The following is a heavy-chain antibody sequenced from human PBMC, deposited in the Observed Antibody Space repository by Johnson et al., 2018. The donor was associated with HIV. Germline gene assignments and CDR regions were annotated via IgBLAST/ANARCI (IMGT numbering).Heavy chain of an antibody. D-gene: IGHD1-1*01. J-gene: IGHJ3*01. CDR3: ARVPGSRAGDAFDV. Sequence: VQLVESGGGLVQPGGSLRLSCTASGINFGSYWMHWFRQAPGKGLVWVSHIKSGGSTYYADPVKGRFTISRDKSKNTLYLQVNSLRAEDTAVYSCARVPGSRAGDAFDVWGTGTMVTVSS. V-gene: IGHV3-74*02. CDR1: GINFGSYW. CDR2: IKSGGST.